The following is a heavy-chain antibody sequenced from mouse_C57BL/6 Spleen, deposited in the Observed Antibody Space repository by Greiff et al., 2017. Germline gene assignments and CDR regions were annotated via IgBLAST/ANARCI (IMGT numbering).Heavy chain of an antibody. CDR3: AGSSFFDY. Sequence: EVKLVESGGGLVKPGGSLKLSCAASGFTFSDFGMHWVRQAPEKGLEWVAYSSSGSSTFYSADTVYGRFTIFRDNAKNTLFLQMTSLRSEDTAMYYCAGSSFFDYWGQGTTLTVSS. CDR2: SSSGSSTF. CDR1: GFTFSDFG. V-gene: IGHV5-17*01. D-gene: IGHD1-1*01. J-gene: IGHJ2*01.